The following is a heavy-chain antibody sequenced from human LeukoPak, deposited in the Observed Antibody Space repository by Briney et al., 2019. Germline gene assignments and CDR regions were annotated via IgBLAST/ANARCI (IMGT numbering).Heavy chain of an antibody. Sequence: GASVKVSCKASGYTFTIFHIHWVRQAPGQGLEWMGMINPSDGSTNYAQKFQGRVTMTSDMSTSTVAMDLSSLRSDDTAVYYCARDSTFRLLRNVSDIWGQGTMVTVSS. CDR1: GYTFTIFH. J-gene: IGHJ3*02. CDR3: ARDSTFRLLRNVSDI. CDR2: INPSDGST. D-gene: IGHD5-12*01. V-gene: IGHV1-46*01.